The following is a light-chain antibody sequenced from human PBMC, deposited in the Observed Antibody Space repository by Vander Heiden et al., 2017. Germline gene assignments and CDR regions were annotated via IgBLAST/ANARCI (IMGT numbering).Light chain of an antibody. CDR1: QSVRSY. J-gene: IGKJ5*01. V-gene: IGKV3-11*01. CDR2: DSS. CDR3: QQRNNWPLIT. Sequence: EIVLTQSPDTLSLSPGERVTLSCRASQSVRSYLAWYRQKPGQGPRLLIYDSSNRATGVPARFSGSGYGTDFTLTISSREPEDFALYYCQQRNNWPLITFGQGTRVEIK.